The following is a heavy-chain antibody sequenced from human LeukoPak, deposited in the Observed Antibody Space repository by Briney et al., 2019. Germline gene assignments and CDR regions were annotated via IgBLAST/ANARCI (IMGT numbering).Heavy chain of an antibody. J-gene: IGHJ4*02. CDR1: GFTFSSYA. CDR3: AISSWYDFDY. Sequence: PGGSLRLSCAASGFTFSSYAMSWVRQTPGKGLEWVSAISGSGGSTYYADSVKGRFTVSRDNSKNTLYLQMNSLRAEDTAVYYCAISSWYDFDYWGQGTLVTVSS. D-gene: IGHD6-13*01. V-gene: IGHV3-23*01. CDR2: ISGSGGST.